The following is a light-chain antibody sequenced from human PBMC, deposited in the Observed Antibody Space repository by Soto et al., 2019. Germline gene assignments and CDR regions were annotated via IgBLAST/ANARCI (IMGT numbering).Light chain of an antibody. J-gene: IGKJ3*01. CDR1: QSVSGN. Sequence: EIVMTQSPATLSVSPGERATLSCRASQSVSGNLAWYQQKPGQAPRLLIYAASTRATGIPARFSGSGSGTEFSLTISSLPSEDFAVYDGQQYNNLPPITFGPGTKVYIK. CDR3: QQYNNLPPIT. CDR2: AAS. V-gene: IGKV3-15*01.